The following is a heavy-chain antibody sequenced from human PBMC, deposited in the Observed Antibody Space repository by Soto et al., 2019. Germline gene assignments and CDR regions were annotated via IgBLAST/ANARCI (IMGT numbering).Heavy chain of an antibody. J-gene: IGHJ4*02. CDR1: GFTVSSNY. CDR2: IYRGGST. CDR3: AKDPSPYCSGGSCYCHY. D-gene: IGHD2-15*01. V-gene: IGHV3-53*05. Sequence: PGGSLRLSCAASGFTVSSNYMSWVRQAPGKGLEWVSVIYRGGSTYYADSVKGRFTISRDNSKNTLYLQMNSLRAEDTAVYYCAKDPSPYCSGGSCYCHYWGQGTLVTVSS.